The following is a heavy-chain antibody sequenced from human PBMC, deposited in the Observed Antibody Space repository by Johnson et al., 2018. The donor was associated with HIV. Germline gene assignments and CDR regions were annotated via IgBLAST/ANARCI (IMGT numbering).Heavy chain of an antibody. J-gene: IGHJ3*02. CDR3: VRDGYYYAAFDI. D-gene: IGHD3-10*01. Sequence: ESVKGRFTISRDNAKDSLYLQMKSLRAKDTAVYYCVRDGYYYAAFDIWGQGTMVTVSS. V-gene: IGHV3-11*06.